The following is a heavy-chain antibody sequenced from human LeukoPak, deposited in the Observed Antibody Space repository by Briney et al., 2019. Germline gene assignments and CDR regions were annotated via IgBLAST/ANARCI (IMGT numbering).Heavy chain of an antibody. CDR3: ARERYYYDSTSSFDY. CDR2: IIPIFSTA. CDR1: GGTFSSYA. Sequence: ASVKVSCKASGGTFSSYAISWVRQAPGQGLEWMGGIIPIFSTANYAQKFQGRVTITTDESTSTAYMELSSLRSEDTAVYYCARERYYYDSTSSFDYWGQGTLVTVSS. D-gene: IGHD3-22*01. J-gene: IGHJ4*02. V-gene: IGHV1-69*05.